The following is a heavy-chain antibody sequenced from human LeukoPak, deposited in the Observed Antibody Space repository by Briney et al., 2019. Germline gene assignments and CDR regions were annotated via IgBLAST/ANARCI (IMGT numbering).Heavy chain of an antibody. V-gene: IGHV3-21*01. CDR3: ARGGGEYSYGFLDY. CDR1: GFTFSSYS. CDR2: ISSSSSYI. D-gene: IGHD5-18*01. Sequence: PGGSLRLSCAASGFTFSSYSINWVRQAPGKGLEWVSSISSSSSYIYYADSVKGRFSISRDNAKNSLYLQMNSLRAEDTAVYYCARGGGEYSYGFLDYWGQGTLVTVSS. J-gene: IGHJ4*02.